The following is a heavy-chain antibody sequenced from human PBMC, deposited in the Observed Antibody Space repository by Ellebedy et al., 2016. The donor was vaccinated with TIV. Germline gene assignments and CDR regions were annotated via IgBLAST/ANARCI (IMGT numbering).Heavy chain of an antibody. Sequence: GESLKISCAASGFTVRTNYMGWVRQAPGKGLVWVSRINSDGSSTSYADSVKGRFTISRDNAKNTLYLQMNSLRAEDTAVYYCARRTEGGTGFQHWGQGTLVTVSS. CDR1: GFTVRTNY. CDR2: INSDGSST. CDR3: ARRTEGGTGFQH. V-gene: IGHV3-74*01. J-gene: IGHJ1*01. D-gene: IGHD6-19*01.